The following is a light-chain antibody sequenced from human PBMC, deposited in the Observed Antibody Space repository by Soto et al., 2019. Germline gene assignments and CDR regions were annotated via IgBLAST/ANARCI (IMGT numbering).Light chain of an antibody. CDR3: QAWDSSTVV. J-gene: IGLJ2*01. CDR1: KLGDKY. V-gene: IGLV3-1*01. Sequence: SYELTQPPSVSVSPGQTASITCSGDKLGDKYACWYQQKPGQSPVLVIYQDSKRPSGIPERFSGSNSGNTATLTIHGTQAMVEADYCCQAWDSSTVVFGGGTKLT. CDR2: QDS.